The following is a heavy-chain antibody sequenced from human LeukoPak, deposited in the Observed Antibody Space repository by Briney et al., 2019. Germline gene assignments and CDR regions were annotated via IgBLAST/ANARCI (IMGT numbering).Heavy chain of an antibody. CDR3: GRKAGDCGGGSCYSIDY. V-gene: IGHV1-69*05. CDR1: GGTFSSEA. Sequence: ASVKVSCKASGGTFSSEAISWVRQAPGQGLEWMGGIIPIFGTANYAQKFQGRVTITTDESTSTAYMEVRSLRSEDTAVYYCGRKAGDCGGGSCYSIDYWGQGTLVTVSS. D-gene: IGHD2-15*01. CDR2: IIPIFGTA. J-gene: IGHJ4*02.